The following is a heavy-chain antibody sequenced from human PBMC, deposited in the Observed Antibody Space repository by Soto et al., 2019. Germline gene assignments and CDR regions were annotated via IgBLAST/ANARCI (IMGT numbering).Heavy chain of an antibody. V-gene: IGHV1-18*04. CDR2: ISGYNDNP. J-gene: IGHJ4*02. CDR1: GYTFSNYG. D-gene: IGHD3-9*01. Sequence: QVQLVQSGAELKRPGASVKVSCKASGYTFSNYGFSWVRQAPGQGLEWMGWISGYNDNPNYDQKFQGRVTMSTDTATKTVHMELRSLRADDTAVYYCASDTGTGKGFDFWGQGVLVTVST. CDR3: ASDTGTGKGFDF.